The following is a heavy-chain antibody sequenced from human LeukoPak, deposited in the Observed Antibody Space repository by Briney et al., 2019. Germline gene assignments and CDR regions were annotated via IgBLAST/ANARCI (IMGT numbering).Heavy chain of an antibody. CDR3: AREAWGIAVAGTFDPTFDY. CDR2: IYYSGST. V-gene: IGHV4-59*01. CDR1: GGSISSYY. D-gene: IGHD6-19*01. J-gene: IGHJ4*02. Sequence: SETLSLTCTVSGGSISSYYWSWIRQPPGKGLEWIGYIYYSGSTNYNPSLKSRVTISVDTSKNQFSLKLSSVTAADTAVYYCAREAWGIAVAGTFDPTFDYWGQGTLVTVSS.